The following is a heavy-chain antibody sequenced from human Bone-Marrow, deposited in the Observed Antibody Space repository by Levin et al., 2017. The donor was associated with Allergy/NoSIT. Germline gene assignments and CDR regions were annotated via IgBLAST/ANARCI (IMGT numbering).Heavy chain of an antibody. Sequence: GGSLRLSCVASGFTLSSYYMKWVRQAPGKGLEWVSSISSGSNYVNYAESLKGRFTTSRNNAKNSLYLQMNSLRAEDTAVYYCARESGYSPGWFDPWGQGTLVTVSS. CDR2: ISSGSNYV. D-gene: IGHD3-3*01. J-gene: IGHJ5*02. CDR3: ARESGYSPGWFDP. V-gene: IGHV3-21*01. CDR1: GFTLSSYY.